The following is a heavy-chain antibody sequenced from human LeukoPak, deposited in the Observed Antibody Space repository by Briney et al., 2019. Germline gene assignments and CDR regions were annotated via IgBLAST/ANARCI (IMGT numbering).Heavy chain of an antibody. CDR2: INPNSGGT. CDR1: GYTFTAYY. Sequence: ASVKVSCKASGYTFTAYYIHWVRQAPGQGLEWMGWINPNSGGTGYAQKFQGRVTMTRDTSITTAYMEMNRLTSGDTAVYFCARVSKLGCSGVTCYSAFDYWGQGSLVIVSS. V-gene: IGHV1-2*02. D-gene: IGHD2-15*01. CDR3: ARVSKLGCSGVTCYSAFDY. J-gene: IGHJ4*02.